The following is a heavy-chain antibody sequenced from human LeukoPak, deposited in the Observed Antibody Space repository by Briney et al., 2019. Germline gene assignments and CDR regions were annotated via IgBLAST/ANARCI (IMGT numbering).Heavy chain of an antibody. Sequence: SETLSLTCAVYGGSFSGYYWSWIRQPPGKGLEWIGGINHSGSTNYNPSLKSRVTISVDTSKNQFSLKLSSVTAADTAVYYCARGEQLWSDRGFGYWGQGTLVTVSS. CDR2: INHSGST. V-gene: IGHV4-34*01. CDR1: GGSFSGYY. J-gene: IGHJ4*02. CDR3: ARGEQLWSDRGFGY. D-gene: IGHD5-18*01.